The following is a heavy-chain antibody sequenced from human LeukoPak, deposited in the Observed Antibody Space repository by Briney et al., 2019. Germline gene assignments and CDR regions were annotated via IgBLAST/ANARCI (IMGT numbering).Heavy chain of an antibody. CDR1: RVTYA. CDR3: ARGDYGYYYYMDV. V-gene: IGHV3-23*01. Sequence: GGSLRLSCAASRVTYAMKCVRQAPGKGLEWVSSISGNGVSTFYAESVKGRFTISRDNSKNTVYLQMNSLRADDTAIYYCARGDYGYYYYMDVWGKGTTVTVSS. J-gene: IGHJ6*03. CDR2: ISGNGVST. D-gene: IGHD4-17*01.